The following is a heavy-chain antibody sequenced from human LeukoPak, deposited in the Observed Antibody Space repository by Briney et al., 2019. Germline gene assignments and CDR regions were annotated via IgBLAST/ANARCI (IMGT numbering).Heavy chain of an antibody. J-gene: IGHJ6*03. Sequence: ASVKVSCKASGYTFTGYYMHWVRQAPGQGLEWMGWINPNSGGTNYAQKFQGRVTMTRDTSISTAYMELSRLRSDDTAVYYCANLFVVVPAALVGYMDVWGKGTTVTVSS. CDR2: INPNSGGT. D-gene: IGHD2-2*01. CDR1: GYTFTGYY. V-gene: IGHV1-2*02. CDR3: ANLFVVVPAALVGYMDV.